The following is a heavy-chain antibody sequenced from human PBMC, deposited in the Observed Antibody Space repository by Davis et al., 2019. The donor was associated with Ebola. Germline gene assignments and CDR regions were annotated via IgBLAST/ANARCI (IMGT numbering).Heavy chain of an antibody. Sequence: MPSETLSLTCTVSGGSISTYYWNWIRQSPGKGLEWIGYIYNIGRTNYSPSLRSRVTISLDTSKNQFSLNLSSVTAADTAVYYCARHAFTAMAFDYWGQGTLVTVSS. V-gene: IGHV4-59*08. J-gene: IGHJ4*02. CDR2: IYNIGRT. CDR1: GGSISTYY. CDR3: ARHAFTAMAFDY. D-gene: IGHD5-18*01.